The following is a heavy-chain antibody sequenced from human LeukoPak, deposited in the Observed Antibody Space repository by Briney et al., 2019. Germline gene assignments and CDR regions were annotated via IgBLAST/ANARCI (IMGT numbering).Heavy chain of an antibody. D-gene: IGHD6-19*01. J-gene: IGHJ4*02. V-gene: IGHV3-53*01. CDR3: ARRIVVAGGRGNYFDY. Sequence: GGSLRLSCAASGFTVSSNYMNWVRQAPGKGLEWVSVIYSGGDTYYADAVKGRFTISRDDSKNTLYLQMNSLRAEGTAVYYCARRIVVAGGRGNYFDYWGQGTLVTVSS. CDR2: IYSGGDT. CDR1: GFTVSSNY.